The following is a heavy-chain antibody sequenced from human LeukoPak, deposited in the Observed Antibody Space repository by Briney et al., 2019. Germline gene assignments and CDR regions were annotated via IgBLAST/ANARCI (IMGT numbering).Heavy chain of an antibody. Sequence: GGSLRLSCAASGFTVSSNYMSWVRQAPGKGLEWVSVIYSGGSTYYADSVKGRFTISRDNSKNTLYLQMNSLRAEDTAVYYCARAYDFWSGSLDYWGQGTLVTVSS. CDR1: GFTVSSNY. CDR2: IYSGGST. V-gene: IGHV3-66*01. CDR3: ARAYDFWSGSLDY. J-gene: IGHJ4*02. D-gene: IGHD3-3*01.